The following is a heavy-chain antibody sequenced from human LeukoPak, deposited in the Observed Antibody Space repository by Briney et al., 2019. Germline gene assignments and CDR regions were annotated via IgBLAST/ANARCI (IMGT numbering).Heavy chain of an antibody. Sequence: PSETLSLTCTASGGSISSYYWSWVRQPPGKGLEWIGYIYYSGSTNYNPSLKSRVTISVDTSKNQFSLKLSSVTAADTAVYYCARQEDYGGNYYYGMDVWGQGTTVTVS. CDR2: IYYSGST. CDR1: GGSISSYY. J-gene: IGHJ6*02. CDR3: ARQEDYGGNYYYGMDV. D-gene: IGHD4-17*01. V-gene: IGHV4-59*08.